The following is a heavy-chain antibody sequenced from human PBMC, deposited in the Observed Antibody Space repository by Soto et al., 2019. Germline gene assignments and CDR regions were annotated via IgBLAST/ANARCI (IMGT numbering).Heavy chain of an antibody. CDR1: RDSFTTYW. CDR2: IYPGDSDT. V-gene: IGHV5-51*01. CDR3: ARSRRGAYSSGWYSPSGYYNYGIDV. Sequence: PGESLQISCTASRDSFTTYWIGWVGQMPGKGLEWMGIIYPGDSDTKYSPSLQGQVTISADTSISTAYLQWTSLKASDTAMYYCARSRRGAYSSGWYSPSGYYNYGIDVWGQGTKVTVSS. D-gene: IGHD6-19*01. J-gene: IGHJ6*02.